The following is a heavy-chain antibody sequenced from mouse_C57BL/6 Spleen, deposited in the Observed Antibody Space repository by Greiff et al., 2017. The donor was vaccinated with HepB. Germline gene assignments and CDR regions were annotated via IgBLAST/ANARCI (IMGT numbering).Heavy chain of an antibody. D-gene: IGHD1-2*01. CDR3: TRRDYGRV. CDR1: GYTFTDYE. J-gene: IGHJ1*03. Sequence: VQLQQSGAELVRPGASVTLSCKASGYTFTDYEMHWVKQTPVHGLEWIGAIDPETGGTAYNQKFKGKAILTADKSSSTAYMELRSLTSEDSAVYYCTRRDYGRVWGTGTTVTVSS. CDR2: IDPETGGT. V-gene: IGHV1-15*01.